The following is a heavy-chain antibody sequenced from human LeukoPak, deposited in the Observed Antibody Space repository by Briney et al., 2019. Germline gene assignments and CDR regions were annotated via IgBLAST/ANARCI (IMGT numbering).Heavy chain of an antibody. D-gene: IGHD3-10*01. V-gene: IGHV4-59*08. CDR1: GGSIRSYN. CDR2: IYNGGST. Sequence: PSETLSLTCADPGGSIRSYNWSWIRQPPGKGLEWIGYIYNGGSTYHNPSLKSRVTISMDTSKNQFYLKLTSVTAADTAVYYCARSQASGTYSGGYWGQGTLVSVSS. CDR3: ARSQASGTYSGGY. J-gene: IGHJ4*02.